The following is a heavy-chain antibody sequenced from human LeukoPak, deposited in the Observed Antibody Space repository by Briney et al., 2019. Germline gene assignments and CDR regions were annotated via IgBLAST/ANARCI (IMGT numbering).Heavy chain of an antibody. V-gene: IGHV3-15*01. J-gene: IGHJ4*02. CDR1: GFIFSNAW. D-gene: IGHD6-13*01. CDR3: TTFLGVAAAGN. Sequence: GGSLRLSCAGFGFIFSNAWMSWVRQAPGKGLEWVGPIKSKANGETIDYAAPVRGRFTISRDDSKNMVYLQVNSLKTEDTAVYYCTTFLGVAAAGNWGQGTLVIVSS. CDR2: IKSKANGETI.